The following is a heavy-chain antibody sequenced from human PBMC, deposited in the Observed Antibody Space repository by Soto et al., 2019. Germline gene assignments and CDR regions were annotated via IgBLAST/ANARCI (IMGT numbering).Heavy chain of an antibody. CDR2: ISGSGGST. CDR1: GFTFSSYA. J-gene: IGHJ4*02. CDR3: AKDHYYDSSGYYYY. V-gene: IGHV3-23*01. Sequence: EVQLLESGGGLVQPGGSLRLSCAASGFTFSSYAMSWVRQAPGKGLEWVSAISGSGGSTYYADSVKGRFTISRDNSQNTLYLQMNSLRAEDTAVYYCAKDHYYDSSGYYYYWGKGTLVTVSS. D-gene: IGHD3-22*01.